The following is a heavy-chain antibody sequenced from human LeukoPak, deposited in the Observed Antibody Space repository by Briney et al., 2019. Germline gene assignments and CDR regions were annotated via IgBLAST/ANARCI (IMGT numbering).Heavy chain of an antibody. CDR1: GGSISSYY. D-gene: IGHD4-17*01. V-gene: IGHV4-4*07. CDR2: IYTSGST. J-gene: IGHJ4*02. CDR3: ARTYGDYEDDY. Sequence: SETLSLTCTVSGGSISSYYWSWIRQPAGKGLEWIGRIYTSGSTNYNPSLQGRVIISVDASKNQFSLKMTSVTAADTAVYYCARTYGDYEDDYWGQGTLVAVSS.